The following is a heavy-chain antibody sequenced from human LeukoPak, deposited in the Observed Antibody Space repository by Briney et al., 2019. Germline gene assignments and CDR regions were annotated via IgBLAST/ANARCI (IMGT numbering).Heavy chain of an antibody. V-gene: IGHV1-46*01. D-gene: IGHD1-26*01. CDR3: ARDARIQWELRRFDY. CDR2: INPSGGST. CDR1: GYTFTSYY. J-gene: IGHJ4*02. Sequence: GATVKVSCKASGYTFTSYYMHWVRQAPGQGLEWMGIINPSGGSTSYAQEFQGRVTMTRDTSTSTVYMELSSLRSEDTAVYYCARDARIQWELRRFDYWGQGTLVTVSS.